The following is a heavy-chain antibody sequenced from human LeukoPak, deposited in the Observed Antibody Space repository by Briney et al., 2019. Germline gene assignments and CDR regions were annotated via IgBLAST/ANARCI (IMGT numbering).Heavy chain of an antibody. V-gene: IGHV3-7*01. CDR3: ARVYYDFSSYYMDV. D-gene: IGHD3-3*01. Sequence: GGSLRFSGAASGFTFSSYWMSWVRKAPGKGLEWVANIKQDGSEEYYVDSVKGRFTISRDNAKNSLYLQMNSLRAEDTAVYYCARVYYDFSSYYMDVWGKGTTVTVSS. CDR2: IKQDGSEE. J-gene: IGHJ6*03. CDR1: GFTFSSYW.